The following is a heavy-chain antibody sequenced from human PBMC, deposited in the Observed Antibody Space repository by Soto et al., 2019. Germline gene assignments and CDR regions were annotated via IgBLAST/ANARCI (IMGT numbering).Heavy chain of an antibody. D-gene: IGHD3-10*01. CDR1: GGTFSSYA. CDR2: IIPIFGTA. Sequence: GASVKVSCKASGGTFSSYAISWVRQAPGQGLEWMGGIIPIFGTANYAQKFRGRVTITADKSTSTAYMELSSLRSEDTAVYYCASVVRGTSWFDPWGQGTLVPSPQ. CDR3: ASVVRGTSWFDP. J-gene: IGHJ5*02. V-gene: IGHV1-69*06.